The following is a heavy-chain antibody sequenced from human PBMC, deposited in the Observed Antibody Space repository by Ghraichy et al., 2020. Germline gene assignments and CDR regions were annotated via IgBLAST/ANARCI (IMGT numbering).Heavy chain of an antibody. V-gene: IGHV4-34*01. J-gene: IGHJ3*01. D-gene: IGHD6-13*01. CDR2: VSRGGSA. CDR3: AREGIWPYSRSWYRGFDV. CDR1: GGSFSEYY. Sequence: SETMSLTCAVYGGSFSEYYWSWIRQPPGKGLEWIADVSRGGSANYNPSLQSRVTISIDTSKNPVSLRLNSVTAADTAVYYCAREGIWPYSRSWYRGFDVWGQGSLVTVSS.